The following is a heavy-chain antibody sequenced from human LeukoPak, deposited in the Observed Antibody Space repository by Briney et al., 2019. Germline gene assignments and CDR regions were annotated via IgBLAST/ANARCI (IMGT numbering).Heavy chain of an antibody. CDR1: GDSISSYY. CDR3: ARHYYGSGRPDY. J-gene: IGHJ4*02. D-gene: IGHD3-10*01. Sequence: SETLSLTCTVSGDSISSYYWSWIRQPPGKGLEWIGEINHSGSTNYNPSLKSRVTISVDTSKNQFSLKLSSVTAADTAVYYCARHYYGSGRPDYWGQGTLVTVSS. V-gene: IGHV4-34*01. CDR2: INHSGST.